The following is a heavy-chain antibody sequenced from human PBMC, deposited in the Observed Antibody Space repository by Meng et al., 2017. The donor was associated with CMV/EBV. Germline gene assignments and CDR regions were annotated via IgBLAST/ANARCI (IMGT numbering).Heavy chain of an antibody. V-gene: IGHV1-2*02. D-gene: IGHD2-2*02. CDR1: GYTFTGYY. Sequence: ASVKVSCKASGYTFTGYYMHWVRQAPGQGLEWMGWINPNSGGTNYAQKFQGRVTMTRDTSISTAYMELSRLRSDDTAVYYCARVIVVPAAIPLYYYYGMDVWGQGTTVTVSS. J-gene: IGHJ6*02. CDR3: ARVIVVPAAIPLYYYYGMDV. CDR2: INPNSGGT.